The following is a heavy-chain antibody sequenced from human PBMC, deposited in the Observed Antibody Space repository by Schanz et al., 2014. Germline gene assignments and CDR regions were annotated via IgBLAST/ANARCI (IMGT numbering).Heavy chain of an antibody. CDR3: ARPALWFGDNCFDP. CDR2: INSVGSNT. CDR1: GSINSGPYS. D-gene: IGHD3-10*01. Sequence: VQLQESGPGLVKPSETLILTCNVSAGSINSGPYSWSWVRQHPGKGLEWVARINSVGSNTDYADSVTGRFTISRDNAKNTLYLQMNSLRAEDTAVYYCARPALWFGDNCFDPWGQGTLVTVSS. J-gene: IGHJ5*02. V-gene: IGHV3-74*01.